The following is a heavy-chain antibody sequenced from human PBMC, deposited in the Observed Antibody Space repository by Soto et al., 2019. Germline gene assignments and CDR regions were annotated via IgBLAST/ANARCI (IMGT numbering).Heavy chain of an antibody. CDR2: ILPFFGTA. V-gene: IGHV1-69*12. D-gene: IGHD1-1*01. CDR3: AMEHDFGGNSDAFDV. Sequence: QVQLVQSGAEVKKPGSSVKVSCKASGGSFRREAINWVRQAPGQGPEWMGGILPFFGTADYAQKFQGRVTLTADVSTTTVYMELSSLRFAATAVYYCAMEHDFGGNSDAFDVWGQGTMVIVSS. CDR1: GGSFRREA. J-gene: IGHJ3*01.